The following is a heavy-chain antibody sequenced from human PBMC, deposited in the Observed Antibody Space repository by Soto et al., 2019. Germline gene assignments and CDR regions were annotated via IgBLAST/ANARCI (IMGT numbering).Heavy chain of an antibody. D-gene: IGHD1-1*01. V-gene: IGHV4-31*03. J-gene: IGHJ4*02. CDR1: GGSISTVGHY. CDR2: IYHTGST. CDR3: ARATGTLRSRNCDY. Sequence: TLSLTCSVSGGSISTVGHYWTWIRQPPGKGLEWIGSIYHTGSTYYSKSLRSRLTMSVDTSKSQFSLRLSSVAAADTAVYYCARATGTLRSRNCDYWGQGSLVTVSS.